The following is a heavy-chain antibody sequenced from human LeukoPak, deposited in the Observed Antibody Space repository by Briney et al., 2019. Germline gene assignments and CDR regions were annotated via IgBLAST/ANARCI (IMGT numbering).Heavy chain of an antibody. CDR1: GFTFSSYA. CDR3: AREIGRNCSSISCYFGWFDP. V-gene: IGHV3-64*01. Sequence: GGSLRLSCAASGFTFSSYAMHWVRQAPGKGLEYVSAISSNGGSTYYANSVKGRFTISRDNSKNTLYLQMGSLRAEDMAVYYCAREIGRNCSSISCYFGWFDPWGQGTLVTVSS. J-gene: IGHJ5*02. D-gene: IGHD2-2*01. CDR2: ISSNGGST.